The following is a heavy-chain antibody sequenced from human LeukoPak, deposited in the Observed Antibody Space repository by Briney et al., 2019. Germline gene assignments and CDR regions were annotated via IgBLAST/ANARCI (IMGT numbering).Heavy chain of an antibody. V-gene: IGHV4-34*01. CDR3: ARDGYYDSSGYFYYFDY. CDR1: GGSFSGYY. J-gene: IGHJ4*02. D-gene: IGHD3-22*01. CDR2: INHSGST. Sequence: PSETLSLTCAVYGGSFSGYYWSWIRQPPGKGLEWIGEINHSGSTNYNPSLKSRVTMSVDTSKNQFSLKLSSVTAADTAVYYCARDGYYDSSGYFYYFDYWGQGTLVTVSS.